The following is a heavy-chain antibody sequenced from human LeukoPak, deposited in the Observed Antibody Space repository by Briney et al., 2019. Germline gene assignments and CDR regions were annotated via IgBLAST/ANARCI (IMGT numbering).Heavy chain of an antibody. Sequence: MPSETLSLTCGVSGGSISSTNWWSWVRQPPGQGLEWIGEISLSGLTNYNPSLKSRVTMSLDKSKNHLSLNLTSVTAADTAVYYCSRESGAFSPFGYWGQGTLVTVSS. J-gene: IGHJ4*02. CDR3: SRESGAFSPFGY. CDR2: ISLSGLT. V-gene: IGHV4-4*02. D-gene: IGHD1-26*01. CDR1: GGSISSTNW.